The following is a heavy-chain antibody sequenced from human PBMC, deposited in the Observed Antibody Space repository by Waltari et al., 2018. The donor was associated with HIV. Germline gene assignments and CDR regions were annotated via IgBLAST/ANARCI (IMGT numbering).Heavy chain of an antibody. CDR2: IRSKPDGGTR. Sequence: EVHLVESGGGLVQPGRSLRLSCKASGFNFGAYAVTWFRQAQGKGRGWLGFIRSKPDGGTREDAASVEGRFTISRDDSKNIAFLQMDSLNIEDTAVYYCARGVNLRCTGDCYSAYWGQGTLVTVSS. J-gene: IGHJ4*02. D-gene: IGHD2-21*02. CDR1: GFNFGAYA. CDR3: ARGVNLRCTGDCYSAY. V-gene: IGHV3-49*03.